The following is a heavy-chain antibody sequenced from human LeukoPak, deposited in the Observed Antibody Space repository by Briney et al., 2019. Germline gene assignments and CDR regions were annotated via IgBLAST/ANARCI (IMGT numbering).Heavy chain of an antibody. V-gene: IGHV3-30-3*01. Sequence: GGSLRLSCAASGFTSSSYAMHWVRQAPGKGLEWVAVISYDGSNKYYADSVKGRFTISRDNSKNTLYLQMNSLRAEDTAVYYCAHPHGYSSSWYYFDYWGQGTLVTVSS. D-gene: IGHD6-13*01. CDR2: ISYDGSNK. CDR3: AHPHGYSSSWYYFDY. CDR1: GFTSSSYA. J-gene: IGHJ4*02.